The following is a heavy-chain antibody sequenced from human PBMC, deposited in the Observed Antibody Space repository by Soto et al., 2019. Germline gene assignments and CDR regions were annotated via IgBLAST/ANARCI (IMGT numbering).Heavy chain of an antibody. CDR1: GGSLRTSTYS. V-gene: IGHV4-39*01. CDR3: QRFRSGQKFGY. J-gene: IGHJ4*02. Sequence: SETLSLTCTVSGGSLRTSTYSWGWIRQPPGKGLQWIGSVFYSGSPYYNPSLKSRVTMSIDTSKNQFSVNLNSVTAADTAVYYCQRFRSGQKFGYSGRRTLVGASS. D-gene: IGHD3-3*01. CDR2: VFYSGSP.